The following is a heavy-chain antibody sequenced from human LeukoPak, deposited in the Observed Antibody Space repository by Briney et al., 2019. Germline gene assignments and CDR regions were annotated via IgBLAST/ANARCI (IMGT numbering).Heavy chain of an antibody. CDR1: GGSFSGYY. Sequence: SETLSLTCAVYGGSFSGYYWSWIRQPPGKGLEWIGEINHSGSTNYNPPLKSRVTISVDTSKNQFSLKLSSVTAADTAVYYCARGQQLRDGYFDYWGQGTLVTVSS. D-gene: IGHD6-13*01. J-gene: IGHJ4*02. V-gene: IGHV4-34*01. CDR3: ARGQQLRDGYFDY. CDR2: INHSGST.